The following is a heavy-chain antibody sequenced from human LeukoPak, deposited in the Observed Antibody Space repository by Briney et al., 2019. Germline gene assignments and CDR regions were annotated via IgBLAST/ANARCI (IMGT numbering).Heavy chain of an antibody. D-gene: IGHD3-3*01. CDR1: GYTFTSYY. CDR2: INPNGGST. J-gene: IGHJ4*02. V-gene: IGHV1-46*01. CDR3: ARDKNPEWLTVVGYYFDY. Sequence: ASVKVSCKASGYTFTSYYMHWVRQAPGQGLEWMAIINPNGGSTSYAQKFQGRVTMTRDTSTSTLYMELSGLRSEDTAVHYCARDKNPEWLTVVGYYFDYWGQGTLVTVSS.